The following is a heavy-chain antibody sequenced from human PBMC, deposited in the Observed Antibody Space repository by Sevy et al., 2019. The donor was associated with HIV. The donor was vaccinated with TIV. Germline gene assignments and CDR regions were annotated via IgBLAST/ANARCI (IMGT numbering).Heavy chain of an antibody. CDR2: IWYDGSNK. J-gene: IGHJ4*02. CDR1: GFNFSIYG. CDR3: ARGRDHGNFDY. Sequence: GGSLRLSCAASGFNFSIYGMHWVRQAPGKGLEWVALIWYDGSNKYYADSVKGRFTISRDNSKNTLFLQMNSLRAEDTAVYYCARGRDHGNFDYWGQGTLVTVSS. D-gene: IGHD2-21*02. V-gene: IGHV3-33*01.